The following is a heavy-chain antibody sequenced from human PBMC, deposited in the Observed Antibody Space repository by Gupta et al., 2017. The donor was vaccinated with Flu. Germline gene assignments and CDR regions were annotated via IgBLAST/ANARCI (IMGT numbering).Heavy chain of an antibody. D-gene: IGHD3-10*01. V-gene: IGHV3-23*01. Sequence: EGPLLESGVDLAQPGGTLRLSCVASGFDLRPRAMRWVGQAPGGGLEWVSYIGASGSKTYYAATVKGRFTISRDNSKNTLYLQMTSLRGDDTAVYFCARGEVGMISVIRGMVATNSFCHYRLDVWGQGTTVAVSS. CDR1: GFDLRPRA. CDR2: IGASGSKT. CDR3: ARGEVGMISVIRGMVATNSFCHYRLDV. J-gene: IGHJ6*02.